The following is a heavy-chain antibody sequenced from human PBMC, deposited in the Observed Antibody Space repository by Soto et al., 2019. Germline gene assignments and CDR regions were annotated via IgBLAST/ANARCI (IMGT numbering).Heavy chain of an antibody. V-gene: IGHV3-30-3*01. CDR2: ISYDGSSK. CDR3: AREVSSGLGYNWFDP. CDR1: GFIFNNYA. D-gene: IGHD6-19*01. J-gene: IGHJ5*02. Sequence: GGSLRLSCAASGFIFNNYAMHWVRQAPGKGLEWVAFISYDGSSKYYADSVTGRFTVSRDSSRNTLYLQMNSLRAEDTAVYYCAREVSSGLGYNWFDPWGQGTLVTVSS.